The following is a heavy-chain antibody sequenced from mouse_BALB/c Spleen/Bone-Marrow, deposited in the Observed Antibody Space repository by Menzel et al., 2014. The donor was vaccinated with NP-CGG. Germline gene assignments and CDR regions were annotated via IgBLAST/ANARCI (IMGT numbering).Heavy chain of an antibody. Sequence: VQLQQSGPELVKPGTSVRISCKPSGYTFTSYYIHWVKQRPGQGLEWIGWIYPGNVDTKYNEKFKGKATLTADKSSSTAYMHLRSLPSEDSAVYFCARETRYGNYVDYFDYWAQGTTLTVSS. CDR1: GYTFTSYY. CDR3: ARETRYGNYVDYFDY. D-gene: IGHD2-10*02. V-gene: IGHV1S56*01. J-gene: IGHJ2*01. CDR2: IYPGNVDT.